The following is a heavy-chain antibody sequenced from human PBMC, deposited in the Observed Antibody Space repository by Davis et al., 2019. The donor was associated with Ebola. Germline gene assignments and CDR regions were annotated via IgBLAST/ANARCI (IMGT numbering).Heavy chain of an antibody. CDR2: IRSKANSYAT. CDR3: TRRHSSGWSSGY. D-gene: IGHD6-19*01. CDR1: GFTFSGSA. Sequence: GESLKISCAASGFTFSGSAMHWVRQASGKGLEWVGRIRSKANSYATAYAASVKGRFTISRDYSKNTAYLQMNSLKTEDTAVYYCTRRHSSGWSSGYWGQGTLVTVSS. J-gene: IGHJ4*02. V-gene: IGHV3-73*01.